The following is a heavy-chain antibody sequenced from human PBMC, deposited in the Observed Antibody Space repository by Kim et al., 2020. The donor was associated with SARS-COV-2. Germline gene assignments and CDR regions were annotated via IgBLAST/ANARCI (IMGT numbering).Heavy chain of an antibody. V-gene: IGHV1-18*04. CDR2: ISAYNGNT. Sequence: ASVKVSCKASGYTFTSYGISWVRQAPGQGLEWMGWISAYNGNTNYAQKLQGRVTMTTDTSTSTAYMELRSLRSDDTAVYYCARLDQWLVGKYYFDYWGQGTLVTVSS. J-gene: IGHJ4*02. CDR3: ARLDQWLVGKYYFDY. CDR1: GYTFTSYG. D-gene: IGHD6-19*01.